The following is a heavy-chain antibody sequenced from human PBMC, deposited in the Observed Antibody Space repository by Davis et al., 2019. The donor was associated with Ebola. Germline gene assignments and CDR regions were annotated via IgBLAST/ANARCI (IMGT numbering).Heavy chain of an antibody. J-gene: IGHJ4*02. CDR1: GGTFSSYA. V-gene: IGHV1-69*13. D-gene: IGHD6-19*01. CDR2: IIPIFGTA. CDR3: ARERSGQVAVAGTGFDY. Sequence: SVKVSCKASGGTFSSYAISWVRQAPGQGLEWMGGIIPIFGTANYAQKFQGRVTITADESTSTAYMELSSLRSEDTAVYYCARERSGQVAVAGTGFDYWGQGTLVTVSS.